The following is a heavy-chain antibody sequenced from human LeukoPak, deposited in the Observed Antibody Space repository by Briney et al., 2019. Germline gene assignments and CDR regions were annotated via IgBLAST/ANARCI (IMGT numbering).Heavy chain of an antibody. D-gene: IGHD6-13*01. Sequence: PSQTLSLTCTVSGGSISSGGYYWSWIRQHPGKGLEWIGYIYYSGSTYYNPSLKSRVTISVDTSKNQFSLKLSSVTAADTAVYYCARSPERGIAAAGTFDYWGQGTLVTVSS. CDR1: GGSISSGGYY. J-gene: IGHJ4*02. V-gene: IGHV4-31*03. CDR2: IYYSGST. CDR3: ARSPERGIAAAGTFDY.